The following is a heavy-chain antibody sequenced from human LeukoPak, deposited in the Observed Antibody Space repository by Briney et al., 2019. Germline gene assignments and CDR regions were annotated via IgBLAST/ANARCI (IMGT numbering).Heavy chain of an antibody. D-gene: IGHD3-16*02. CDR2: INPNSGGT. Sequence: ASVKVSCKASGYTFTGYYMHWVRQAPGQGLEWMGWINPNSGGTKYAQKLLGRVTVTRDTSISTAYMQLSRLRSDDTAVYYCARGEGVNYRYSGFGYFNAVDYWGQGTLVIVSS. CDR1: GYTFTGYY. V-gene: IGHV1-2*02. CDR3: ARGEGVNYRYSGFGYFNAVDY. J-gene: IGHJ4*02.